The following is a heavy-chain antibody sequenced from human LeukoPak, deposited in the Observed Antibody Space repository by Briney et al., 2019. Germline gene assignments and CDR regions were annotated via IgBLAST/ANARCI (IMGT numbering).Heavy chain of an antibody. Sequence: PSETLSLTCTVSGGSISSSSYYWGWIRQPPGKGLEWIGSIYYSGSTYYNPSLKSRVTISVDTSKNQFSLKLSSVTAADTAVYYCARRKWLRGKYYFDYWGQGTTVTVSS. J-gene: IGHJ4*03. D-gene: IGHD5-12*01. V-gene: IGHV4-39*07. CDR3: ARRKWLRGKYYFDY. CDR1: GGSISSSSYY. CDR2: IYYSGST.